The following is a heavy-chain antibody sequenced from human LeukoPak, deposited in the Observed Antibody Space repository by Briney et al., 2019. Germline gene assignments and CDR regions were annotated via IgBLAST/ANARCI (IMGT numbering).Heavy chain of an antibody. CDR1: GGSISSGSYY. J-gene: IGHJ4*02. D-gene: IGHD5-18*01. Sequence: PSETLSLTCTVSGGSISSGSYYWSWIRQPAGKGLEWIGRIYTSGSTNYNPSLKSRVTISVDTSKNQFSLKLSSVTAADTAVYYCAGDFEEYSYGWAFDYWGQGTLVTVSS. V-gene: IGHV4-61*02. CDR3: AGDFEEYSYGWAFDY. CDR2: IYTSGST.